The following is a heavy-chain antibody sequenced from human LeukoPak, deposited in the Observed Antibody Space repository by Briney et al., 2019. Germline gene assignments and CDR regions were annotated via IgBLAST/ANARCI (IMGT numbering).Heavy chain of an antibody. CDR3: ARGHTVLLWFGELLTLDY. CDR1: GYTFTSYG. V-gene: IGHV1-18*01. D-gene: IGHD3-10*01. CDR2: ISAYNGNT. Sequence: ASVKVSCKASGYTFTSYGISWVRQAPGQGVEWMGWISAYNGNTNYAQKLQGRVTMTTDTSTSTAYMELRSLRSDDTAVYYCARGHTVLLWFGELLTLDYWGQGTLVTVSS. J-gene: IGHJ4*02.